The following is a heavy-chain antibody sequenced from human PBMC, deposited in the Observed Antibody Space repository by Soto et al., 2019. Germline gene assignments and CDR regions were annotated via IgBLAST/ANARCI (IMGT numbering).Heavy chain of an antibody. CDR1: GGSIRIYY. CDR3: ERAIDFDF. J-gene: IGHJ4*02. CDR2: IYYSGTT. Sequence: SEPLSLTCAVSGGSIRIYYWNWIRQSPGKGLEWIGYIYYSGTTNYNPSLKSRVTISVDTPKSQVSLRLSSVTAADTAMYYCERAIDFDFWGPGILVTVSS. V-gene: IGHV4-59*01.